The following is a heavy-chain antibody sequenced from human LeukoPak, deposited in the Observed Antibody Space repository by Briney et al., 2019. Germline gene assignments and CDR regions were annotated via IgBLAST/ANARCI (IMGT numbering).Heavy chain of an antibody. D-gene: IGHD3-10*01. J-gene: IGHJ4*02. Sequence: GGSLRLSCAASGFTFSIYGMSWVRQAPGKGLEWVSSISGSGGTTYYADSVKGRFTISRDNSKNTLYLQMNSLRAEDTAVYYCAKAYGSGSYYPFDYWGQGTLVTVSS. CDR1: GFTFSIYG. V-gene: IGHV3-23*01. CDR3: AKAYGSGSYYPFDY. CDR2: ISGSGGTT.